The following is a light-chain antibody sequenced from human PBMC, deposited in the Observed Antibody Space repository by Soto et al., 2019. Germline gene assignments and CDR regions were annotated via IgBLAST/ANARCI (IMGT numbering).Light chain of an antibody. CDR3: QQYDNWPQT. V-gene: IGKV3-15*01. Sequence: EIVMTQSPATLSVSPGERATVSCRASQSVSSNLAWYQQKPGQAPRLLIYGASTRATGIPARFSGTGSGTDFTLTVSSLQSEDFAVYYCQQYDNWPQTFGQGTKVDIK. CDR2: GAS. J-gene: IGKJ1*01. CDR1: QSVSSN.